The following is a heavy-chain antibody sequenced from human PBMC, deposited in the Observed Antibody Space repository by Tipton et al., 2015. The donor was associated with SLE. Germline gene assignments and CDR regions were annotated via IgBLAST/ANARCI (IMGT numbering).Heavy chain of an antibody. Sequence: TLSLTCTVSGGPISSYYWSWIRQAPRKGLEWIGYIYYSGSTNYNPSLKSRVTISVDTSKNQFSLKLSSVTAGDTAVYYCARQEGSGYSLWAFDIWGQGTMVTVLS. J-gene: IGHJ3*02. V-gene: IGHV4-59*08. CDR1: GGPISSYY. D-gene: IGHD3-22*01. CDR3: ARQEGSGYSLWAFDI. CDR2: IYYSGST.